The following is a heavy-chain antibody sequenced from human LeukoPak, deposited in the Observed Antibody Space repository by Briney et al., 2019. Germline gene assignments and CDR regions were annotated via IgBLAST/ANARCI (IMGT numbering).Heavy chain of an antibody. CDR2: INQDGGGK. D-gene: IGHD1-1*01. V-gene: IGHV3-7*04. CDR3: ARVRTGTTNWFDP. CDR1: GFTFSSYW. J-gene: IGHJ5*02. Sequence: GGSLRLSCAASGFTFSSYWMSWVRQAPGKGLEWVATINQDGGGKYYVDSVKGRFTISRDNAKNSLHLQMSSLRAEDTAVYYCARVRTGTTNWFDPWGQGTLVTVSS.